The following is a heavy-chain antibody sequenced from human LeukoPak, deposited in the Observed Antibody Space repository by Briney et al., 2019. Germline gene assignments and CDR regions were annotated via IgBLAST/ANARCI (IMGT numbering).Heavy chain of an antibody. J-gene: IGHJ3*02. Sequence: ASVKVSCKVSGYTLTELSMHWVRQAPGKGLEWMGGFDPEDGETIYAQKFQGRVTMTEDTSTDTAYMELSSLRSEDTAVYYCATDPDSSSWPHAFDIWGQGTMVTVSS. CDR1: GYTLTELS. D-gene: IGHD6-13*01. CDR2: FDPEDGET. V-gene: IGHV1-24*01. CDR3: ATDPDSSSWPHAFDI.